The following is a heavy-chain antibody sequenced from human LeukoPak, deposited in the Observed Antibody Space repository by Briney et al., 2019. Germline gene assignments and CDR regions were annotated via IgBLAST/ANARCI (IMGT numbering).Heavy chain of an antibody. CDR3: ARPPSPHIVSDAFDI. V-gene: IGHV5-51*01. Sequence: GESLKISCKGSGYSFTSYWIGWVRQMPGKGLEWMGIIYPGDSDTRYSPSFQGQVTISADKSISTAYLQWSSLKASDTAMYYCARPPSPHIVSDAFDIWGQGTMVTVSS. CDR2: IYPGDSDT. CDR1: GYSFTSYW. D-gene: IGHD5-12*01. J-gene: IGHJ3*02.